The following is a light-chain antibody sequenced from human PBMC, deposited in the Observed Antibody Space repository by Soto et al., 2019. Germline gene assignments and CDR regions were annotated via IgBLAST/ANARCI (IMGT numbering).Light chain of an antibody. J-gene: IGLJ1*01. V-gene: IGLV2-23*01. CDR3: ASYVGRNSYV. CDR1: SSDVGAYNL. Sequence: QSVLTQPASVSGSPGQSITISCTGTSSDVGAYNLVSWYQHHPGKAPKLMIYEGSKRPSGVSNRFSGSKSGNTASLTISGLQAEDEADYHCASYVGRNSYVFGSGTKVTVL. CDR2: EGS.